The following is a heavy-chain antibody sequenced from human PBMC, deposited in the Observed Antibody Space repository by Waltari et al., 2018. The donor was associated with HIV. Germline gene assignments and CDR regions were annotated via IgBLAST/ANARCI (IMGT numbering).Heavy chain of an antibody. V-gene: IGHV3-33*01. CDR2: LWPDGNTR. J-gene: IGHJ4*02. Sequence: QVHLVESAGTVVHPVKSLRPSCVTDGSTLPAYAISWVRQPPGQGLRWGAILWPDGNTRFYAPFVRGRFSISRDNTKKTVFLQMRALRADDTGVYFCARQGNTGTYFGGHRWGRGT. CDR1: GSTLPAYA. D-gene: IGHD3-10*01. CDR3: ARQGNTGTYFGGHR.